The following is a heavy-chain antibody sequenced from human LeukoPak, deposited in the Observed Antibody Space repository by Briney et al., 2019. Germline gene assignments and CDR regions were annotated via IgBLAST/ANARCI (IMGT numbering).Heavy chain of an antibody. V-gene: IGHV3-30*03. CDR3: ASRIYSRRGGSGVDY. D-gene: IGHD2-21*01. Sequence: GGSLRLSCAASGFTFSTYGMHWVRQAPGKGLEWVAVMSNDGSHKYYADSVKGRFTISRDNSKNSLYLQMNSLRAEDTAVYYCASRIYSRRGGSGVDYWGQGTLVTVSS. CDR1: GFTFSTYG. J-gene: IGHJ4*02. CDR2: MSNDGSHK.